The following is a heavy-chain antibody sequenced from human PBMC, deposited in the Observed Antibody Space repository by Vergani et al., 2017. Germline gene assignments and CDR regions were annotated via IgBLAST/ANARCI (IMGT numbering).Heavy chain of an antibody. Sequence: QVQLVQSGAEVKKPGASVKVSCKASGYTFTGYYMHWVRQAPGQGLEWMGWINPNSGGTNYAQKFQGRVTMTRDTSISTAYMELSRLRSDDTAVYYCARDQGSSWPSGGYMDVWGKGTTVTVSS. V-gene: IGHV1-2*02. CDR3: ARDQGSSWPSGGYMDV. D-gene: IGHD6-13*01. CDR1: GYTFTGYY. J-gene: IGHJ6*03. CDR2: INPNSGGT.